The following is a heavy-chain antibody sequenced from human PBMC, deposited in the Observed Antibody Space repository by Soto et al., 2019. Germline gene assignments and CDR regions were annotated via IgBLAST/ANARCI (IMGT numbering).Heavy chain of an antibody. J-gene: IGHJ4*02. CDR3: TRDKALNNAAIGMAY. D-gene: IGHD6-25*01. V-gene: IGHV1-69*04. Sequence: QVQLVQSGAEVKKPGSSVKVSCKVSGGTFSSYIVNWVRQAPGQGLEWMGRIIPFGSITNYAQRYEGRVTFTADKSATTAYMELNSLTPEDTAVYFCTRDKALNNAAIGMAYWGQGTLVTVSS. CDR1: GGTFSSYI. CDR2: IIPFGSIT.